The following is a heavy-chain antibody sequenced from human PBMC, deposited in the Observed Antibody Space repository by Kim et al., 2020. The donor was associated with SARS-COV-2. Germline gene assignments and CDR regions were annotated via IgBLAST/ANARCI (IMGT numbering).Heavy chain of an antibody. CDR3: AAQSGVNLDAFDI. V-gene: IGHV5-10-1*01. CDR1: GSSFTSYW. J-gene: IGHJ3*02. D-gene: IGHD3-10*01. Sequence: GESLKISCKGSGSSFTSYWISWVRQMPGKGLEWMGRIDPSDSYTNYSPSFQGHVTISADKSISTAYLQWSSLKASDTAMYYCAAQSGVNLDAFDIWGQGTMVTVSS. CDR2: IDPSDSYT.